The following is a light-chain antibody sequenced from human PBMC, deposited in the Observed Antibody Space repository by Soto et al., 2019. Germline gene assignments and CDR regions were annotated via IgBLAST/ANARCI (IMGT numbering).Light chain of an antibody. J-gene: IGKJ4*01. CDR2: DAS. V-gene: IGKV1-13*02. CDR3: QQFNSYLFA. Sequence: AIQLTQSPSSLSASVGDRVTITCRASQGISSALAWNQQKPGKAPKLLIYDASSLESGVPSRFSGSGSGTDFTLTISSLQPEDFATYYCQQFNSYLFAFGGGTKVEIK. CDR1: QGISSA.